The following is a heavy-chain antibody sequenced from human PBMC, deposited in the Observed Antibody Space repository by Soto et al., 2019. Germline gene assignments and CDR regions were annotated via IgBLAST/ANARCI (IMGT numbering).Heavy chain of an antibody. CDR1: GFTFRSYA. D-gene: IGHD3-22*01. CDR2: ISYDGSNK. V-gene: IGHV3-30-3*01. CDR3: VRSMIIVVRLIGLDY. Sequence: QVQLVESGGGVVQPGGSLRLSCGASGFTFRSYAMHWVRQTPGKGLEWVVVISYDGSNKHYADSVKGRFSISRDNAKNMLYLQMDSLSSEDTAVYYCVRSMIIVVRLIGLDYWGQGTLVTVSS. J-gene: IGHJ4*02.